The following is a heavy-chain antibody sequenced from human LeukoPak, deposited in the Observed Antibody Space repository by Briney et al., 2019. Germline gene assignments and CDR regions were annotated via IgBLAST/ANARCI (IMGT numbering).Heavy chain of an antibody. Sequence: GGSLRLSCAASGFTFSTYAMSWVRQAPGKGLEWVSGISDSGGTTYHADSVKGRFTISRDNSKNTLYLQMNSLRAEDTAVYYCAKGGDILTGYYLYWYFDLWGRGTLVTVSS. CDR1: GFTFSTYA. CDR3: AKGGDILTGYYLYWYFDL. D-gene: IGHD3-9*01. CDR2: ISDSGGTT. V-gene: IGHV3-23*01. J-gene: IGHJ2*01.